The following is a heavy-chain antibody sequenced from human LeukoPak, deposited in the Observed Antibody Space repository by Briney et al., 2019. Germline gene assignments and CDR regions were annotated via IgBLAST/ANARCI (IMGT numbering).Heavy chain of an antibody. CDR3: TTITMIREHEDY. CDR1: GFTFSKAW. D-gene: IGHD3-10*01. CDR2: IKSKTDGGTT. Sequence: GGSLRLSCAASGFTFSKAWMSWVRKAPGKGLVWVGRIKSKTDGGTTDYAAPVKGRFTISRDDSRNTLSLQMNSLKTEDTAVYYCTTITMIREHEDYWGQGTLVTVSS. V-gene: IGHV3-15*01. J-gene: IGHJ4*02.